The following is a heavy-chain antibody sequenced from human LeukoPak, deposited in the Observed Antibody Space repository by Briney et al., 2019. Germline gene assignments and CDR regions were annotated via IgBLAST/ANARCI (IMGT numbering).Heavy chain of an antibody. CDR1: GFTFSSYS. V-gene: IGHV3-21*01. J-gene: IGHJ4*02. Sequence: GGSLRLSCAASGFTFSSYSMNWVRQAPGKGLEWVSSISSSSSYIYYADSVKGRFTISRDNAKNSLYLQMNSLRAEDTAVYYCARGEITILGVVITVFDYWGQGTLVTVSS. CDR2: ISSSSSYI. D-gene: IGHD3-3*01. CDR3: ARGEITILGVVITVFDY.